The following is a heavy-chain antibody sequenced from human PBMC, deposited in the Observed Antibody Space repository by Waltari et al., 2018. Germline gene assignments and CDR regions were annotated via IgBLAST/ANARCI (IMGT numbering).Heavy chain of an antibody. CDR1: GYTFTDYF. D-gene: IGHD2-15*01. V-gene: IGHV1-2*02. CDR2: INPRSGVT. CDR3: ARDRRVDGVVDYDY. Sequence: QVQLVQSGAEVRKPGASVRVSCKASGYTFTDYFLHWFRHAPGQRLEWKGWINPRSGVTSYAQKFQGRVTMTRDRSFGTVYIDLSSLKSDDTALYYCARDRRVDGVVDYDYWGQGTLVTVSS. J-gene: IGHJ4*02.